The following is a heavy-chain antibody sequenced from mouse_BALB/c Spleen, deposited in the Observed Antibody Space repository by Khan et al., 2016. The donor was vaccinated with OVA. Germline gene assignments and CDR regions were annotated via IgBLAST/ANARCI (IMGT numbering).Heavy chain of an antibody. V-gene: IGHV1-54*01. CDR2: INPGSGGT. CDR1: GYAFTNYL. Sequence: QVQLQQSGAELVRPGTSVTVSCKASGYAFTNYLIEWVKQRPGQGLEWIGVINPGSGGTNYNENSKDKATLTADKSSSTAYMQVSSLTSDDSAVYFCSRSGYGFGAYWGPGTLVTVSA. D-gene: IGHD3-2*02. CDR3: SRSGYGFGAY. J-gene: IGHJ3*01.